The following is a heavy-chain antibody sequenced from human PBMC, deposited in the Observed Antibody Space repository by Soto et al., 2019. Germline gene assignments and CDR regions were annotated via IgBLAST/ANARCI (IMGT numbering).Heavy chain of an antibody. D-gene: IGHD2-15*01. J-gene: IGHJ6*03. CDR2: FDNGGNT. CDR1: GFTVSSYY. V-gene: IGHV3-66*01. Sequence: VQLVESGGGVVQPGGSLRLSCAVSGFTVSSYYMSWVRQPPGKGPEWVALFDNGGNTYYAESVKGRFPNSRDSSEKTLDLKLNSLRAEDTAVYYCVRDDVYCGGGRCYGVPMDVWGKGTTVTVSS. CDR3: VRDDVYCGGGRCYGVPMDV.